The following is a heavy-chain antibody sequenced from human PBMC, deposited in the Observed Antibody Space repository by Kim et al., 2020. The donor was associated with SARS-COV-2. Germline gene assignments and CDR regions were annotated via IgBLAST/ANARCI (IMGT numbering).Heavy chain of an antibody. D-gene: IGHD3-10*01. CDR3: ARGDYGSANYRDGDLLDI. Sequence: VKGRFTISRDNANNILYLHMNSQRAEDTAVYYCARGDYGSANYRDGDLLDIWGQGTMVTVSS. V-gene: IGHV3-30*07. J-gene: IGHJ3*02.